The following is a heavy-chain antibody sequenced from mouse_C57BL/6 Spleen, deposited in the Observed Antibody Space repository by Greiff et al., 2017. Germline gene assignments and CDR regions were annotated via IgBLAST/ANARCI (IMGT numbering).Heavy chain of an antibody. CDR2: INPNYGTT. D-gene: IGHD4-1*01. CDR3: ARSGVGRSYFDY. J-gene: IGHJ2*01. CDR1: GYSFTDYN. V-gene: IGHV1-39*01. Sequence: EVHLVESGPELVKPGASVKISCKASGYSFTDYNMNWVKQSNGKSLEWIGVINPNYGTTSYNQKFKGKATLTVDQSSSTAYMQLNSLTSEDSAVYYCARSGVGRSYFDYWGQGTTLTVSS.